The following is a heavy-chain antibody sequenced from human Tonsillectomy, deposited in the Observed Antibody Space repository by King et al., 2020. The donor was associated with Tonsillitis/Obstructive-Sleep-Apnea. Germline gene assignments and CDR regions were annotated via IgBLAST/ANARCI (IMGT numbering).Heavy chain of an antibody. CDR2: IIPSLGTP. V-gene: IGHV1-69*10. CDR3: ALHGRGYSYGDFVY. Sequence: QLVQSGAEVKKPGSSVKVSCKASGGTLSRYAFTWVRQAPGQGLEWMGGIIPSLGTPNYAQKFQVRVTITAEKSTSTAYMELSSLRSKDTAIYYCALHGRGYSYGDFVYWGQGPLVPVSS. D-gene: IGHD5-18*01. J-gene: IGHJ4*02. CDR1: GGTLSRYA.